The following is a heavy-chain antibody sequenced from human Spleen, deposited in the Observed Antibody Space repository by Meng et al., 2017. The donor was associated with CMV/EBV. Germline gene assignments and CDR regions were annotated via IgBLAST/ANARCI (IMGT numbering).Heavy chain of an antibody. CDR2: ISGSGRST. Sequence: GESLKISCAASGFPFTNYAMSWVRQGAGKGLEWVSAISGSGRSTYYADSVKGRFTISRDNSKNTLYLQMNSLRAEDTAVYYCAKLVEGTMVRGVIISYKPHYFDYWGQGALVTVSS. CDR3: AKLVEGTMVRGVIISYKPHYFDY. D-gene: IGHD3-10*01. V-gene: IGHV3-23*01. CDR1: GFPFTNYA. J-gene: IGHJ4*02.